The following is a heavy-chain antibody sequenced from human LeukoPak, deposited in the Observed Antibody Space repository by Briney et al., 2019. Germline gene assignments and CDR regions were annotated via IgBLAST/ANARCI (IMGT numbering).Heavy chain of an antibody. J-gene: IGHJ4*02. D-gene: IGHD3-10*01. CDR1: GGTFSSYA. CDR3: ARGYGSGSRLDN. CDR2: IIPIFGTA. V-gene: IGHV1-69*13. Sequence: SVKVSCKASGGTFSSYAISWVRQAPGQGLEGMGGIIPIFGTANYAQKFQGRVTITADESTSTAYMELSSLRSEDTAVYYCARGYGSGSRLDNWGQGTLVTVSS.